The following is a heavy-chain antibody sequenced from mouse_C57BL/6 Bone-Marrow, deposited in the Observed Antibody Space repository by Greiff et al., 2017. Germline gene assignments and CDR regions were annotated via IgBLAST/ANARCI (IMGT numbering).Heavy chain of an antibody. D-gene: IGHD6-1*01. CDR3: GLASRFEY. J-gene: IGHJ2*01. V-gene: IGHV1-64*01. CDR1: GYTFTSYW. CDR2: IHPNSGST. Sequence: VQLQQPGAELVKPGASVKLSCKASGYTFTSYWMHWVKQRPGQGLEWIGMIHPNSGSTNYNEKFKSKATLTVDKSSNTAYMQLSSLTSEDSAVYYCGLASRFEYWGQGTTLTVSS.